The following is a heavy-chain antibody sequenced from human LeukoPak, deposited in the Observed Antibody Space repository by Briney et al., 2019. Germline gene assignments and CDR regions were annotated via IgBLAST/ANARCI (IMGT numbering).Heavy chain of an antibody. J-gene: IGHJ4*02. D-gene: IGHD6-19*01. CDR1: VFTFSGYA. V-gene: IGHV3-23*01. CDR3: AKYISGYAPNFDY. CDR2: ISDSGAIS. Sequence: GGSLRLSCAASVFTFSGYATTWVRQAPGKGLEWVAVISDSGAISHDAESVKGRFTISRDNSKNTLYLQMNSLRAEDTALYYCAKYISGYAPNFDYWGQATLVTVSS.